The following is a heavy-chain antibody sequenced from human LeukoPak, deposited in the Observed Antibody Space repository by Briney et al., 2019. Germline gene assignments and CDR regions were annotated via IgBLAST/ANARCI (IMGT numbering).Heavy chain of an antibody. Sequence: GGSLRLSCAASGFTFSSYAMHWVRQAPGKGLEWVAVISYDGSNKYYADSVKGRFTISRDNSKNTLYLQMNSLRAEDTAVYYCAKADHGGAFDIWGQGTMVTVSS. D-gene: IGHD1-14*01. CDR2: ISYDGSNK. J-gene: IGHJ3*02. CDR3: AKADHGGAFDI. CDR1: GFTFSSYA. V-gene: IGHV3-30-3*01.